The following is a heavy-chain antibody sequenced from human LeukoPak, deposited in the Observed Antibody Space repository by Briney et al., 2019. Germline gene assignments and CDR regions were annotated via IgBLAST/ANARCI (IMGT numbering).Heavy chain of an antibody. CDR1: GGSISSYY. CDR3: AKDTGYYYDSRGYLYYFDY. J-gene: IGHJ4*02. D-gene: IGHD3-10*01. V-gene: IGHV4-4*07. CDR2: IYTSGST. Sequence: SETLSLTCTVSGGSISSYYWSWIRQPAGKGLEWIGRIYTSGSTNYNPALKSRVTMSVDTSKNHFFLRLSSVTAADTAVYYCAKDTGYYYDSRGYLYYFDYWGQGTLVTVSS.